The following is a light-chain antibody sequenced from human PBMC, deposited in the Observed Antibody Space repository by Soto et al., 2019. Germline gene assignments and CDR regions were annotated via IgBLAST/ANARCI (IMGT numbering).Light chain of an antibody. CDR1: NSDVGTYNF. J-gene: IGLJ1*01. Sequence: QSALTQPASVSGSPGQSITISCTGTNSDVGTYNFVSWYQQHPGKLPKLMIFDVSRRPSGVSDRFSDSKSGNTASLTISGLQAEDEGDYYCISYTSSSTHVFGSGTKLTVL. CDR3: ISYTSSSTHV. V-gene: IGLV2-14*03. CDR2: DVS.